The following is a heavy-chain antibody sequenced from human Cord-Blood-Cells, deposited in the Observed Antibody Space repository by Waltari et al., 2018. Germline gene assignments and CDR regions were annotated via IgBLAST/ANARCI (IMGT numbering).Heavy chain of an antibody. CDR1: DGSISSSSYY. V-gene: IGHV4-39*01. Sequence: QLQLQESGPGLVKPSETLSLTCTVSDGSISSSSYYWGWIRQPPGKGLEWIGSIYYSGSTYYNPSRKSRVTISVDTSKNQFSLKLSSVTAADTAVYYCARCSGYYWYFDLWGRGTLVTVSS. J-gene: IGHJ2*01. D-gene: IGHD3-22*01. CDR3: ARCSGYYWYFDL. CDR2: IYYSGST.